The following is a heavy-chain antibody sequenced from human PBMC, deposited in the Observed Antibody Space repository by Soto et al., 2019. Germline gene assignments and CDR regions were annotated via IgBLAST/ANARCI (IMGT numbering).Heavy chain of an antibody. CDR3: GVRSPAFGY. J-gene: IGHJ4*02. Sequence: QLQLPESGPGLVKPSDTLSLTCTVSAGSIYSSSYYWGWIRQSPGKGLEWIGSVYYSGRTYYNASLTSRVTIPVDKYETQGSLQLFTVTEAEAAVFDCGVRSPAFGYWGQGILVPVS. CDR2: VYYSGRT. CDR1: AGSIYSSSYY. V-gene: IGHV4-39*01.